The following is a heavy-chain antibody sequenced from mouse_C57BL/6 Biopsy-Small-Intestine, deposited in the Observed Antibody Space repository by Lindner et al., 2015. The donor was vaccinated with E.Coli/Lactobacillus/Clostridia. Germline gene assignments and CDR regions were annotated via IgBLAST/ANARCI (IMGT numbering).Heavy chain of an antibody. V-gene: IGHV9-3*02. Sequence: VKVSCKASGYTFTTYPINWVRQAPGQGLEWMGWINTNTGDPTYAQAFTGRFVFSLDTSVSTAYLQISSLKAEDTAVYYCARDLMGRGEQLDYWGQGALVTVSS. CDR3: ARDLMGRGEQLDY. J-gene: IGHJ4*01. CDR1: GYTFTTYP. D-gene: IGHD1-1*02. CDR2: INTNTGDP.